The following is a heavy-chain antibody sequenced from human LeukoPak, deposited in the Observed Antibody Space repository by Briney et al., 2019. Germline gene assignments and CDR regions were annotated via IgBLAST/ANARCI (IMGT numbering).Heavy chain of an antibody. D-gene: IGHD2-2*01. CDR1: GFTFSSYG. Sequence: QPGRSLRLSCAASGFTFSSYGMHWVRQAPGKGLEWAAVIWYDGSNKYYADSVKGRFTISRDNSKNTLYLQMNSLRAEDTAVYYCARVFQHCSSTSCERVAFDIWGQGTMVTVSS. CDR2: IWYDGSNK. CDR3: ARVFQHCSSTSCERVAFDI. V-gene: IGHV3-33*01. J-gene: IGHJ3*02.